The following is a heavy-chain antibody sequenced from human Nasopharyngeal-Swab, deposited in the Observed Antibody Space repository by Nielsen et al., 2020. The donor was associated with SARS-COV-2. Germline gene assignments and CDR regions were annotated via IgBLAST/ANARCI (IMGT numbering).Heavy chain of an antibody. CDR1: GFTFSRYT. CDR3: ASTPLDSSGYYYAFNY. CDR2: ISYDGSNK. J-gene: IGHJ4*02. V-gene: IGHV3-30-3*01. D-gene: IGHD3-22*01. Sequence: GESLKISCAASGFTFSRYTMHWVRQAPGKGLEWVAVISYDGSNKYYADSVKGRFTISRDISKKTLYLQMNSLRAEDTAVFYCASTPLDSSGYYYAFNYWGRGTLVTVSS.